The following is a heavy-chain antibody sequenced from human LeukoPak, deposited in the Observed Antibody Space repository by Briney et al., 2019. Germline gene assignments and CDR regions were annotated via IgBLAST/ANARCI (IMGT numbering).Heavy chain of an antibody. Sequence: SETLSLTCLVSGDSISSYYWTWVRQTAGKGPQWLGRIHATGTTDYNPSLQGRVTISIDKSKSQFSLRLMSVTAADTAIYYCARAFTITSGNYFDPWGQGTLVTVSS. CDR2: IHATGTT. D-gene: IGHD2-2*01. CDR3: ARAFTITSGNYFDP. J-gene: IGHJ5*02. V-gene: IGHV4-4*07. CDR1: GDSISSYY.